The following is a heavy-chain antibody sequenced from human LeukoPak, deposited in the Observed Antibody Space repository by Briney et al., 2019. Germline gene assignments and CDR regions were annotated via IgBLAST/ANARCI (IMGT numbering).Heavy chain of an antibody. V-gene: IGHV4-31*03. CDR1: GGSISSGGYY. Sequence: SETLSLICTVSGGSISSGGYYWSWIRQHPGKGLEWIVYIYYSGSTYYNPSLKSRVTISVDTSKNQFSLKLSSVTAADTAVYYCARAFGGIVPAAPYRFDPWGQGTLVTVSS. CDR3: ARAFGGIVPAAPYRFDP. D-gene: IGHD2-2*01. J-gene: IGHJ5*02. CDR2: IYYSGST.